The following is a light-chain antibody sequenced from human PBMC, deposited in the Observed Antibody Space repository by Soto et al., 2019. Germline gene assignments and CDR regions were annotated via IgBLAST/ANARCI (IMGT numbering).Light chain of an antibody. CDR1: PSISNS. Sequence: IVLTQSPATLSLSPGERATLSCTASPSISNSLGWFQQKPGQAPRLLIDDASNRATGIPARFTGSGSGSDFTLTISSLEPEDFGVYYCRQRYNWPLTFGGGTKVEIK. CDR3: RQRYNWPLT. V-gene: IGKV3-11*01. J-gene: IGKJ4*01. CDR2: DAS.